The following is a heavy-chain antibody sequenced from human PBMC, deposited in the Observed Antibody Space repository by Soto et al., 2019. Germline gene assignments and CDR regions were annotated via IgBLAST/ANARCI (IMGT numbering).Heavy chain of an antibody. CDR3: ARTSSGSDY. CDR2: IYYSGST. Sequence: PSETLSLTCTVSGGSISSSSYYWGWIRQPPGKGLEWIGSIYYSGSTYYNPSLKSRVTISVDTSKNQFSLKLSSVTAADTAVYYCARTSSGSDYLGQGTLVTVSS. D-gene: IGHD6-19*01. CDR1: GGSISSSSYY. J-gene: IGHJ4*02. V-gene: IGHV4-39*01.